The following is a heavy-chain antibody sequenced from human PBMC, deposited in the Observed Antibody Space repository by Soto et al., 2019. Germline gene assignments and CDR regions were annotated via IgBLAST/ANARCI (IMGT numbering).Heavy chain of an antibody. CDR2: IIPIFGTA. V-gene: IGHV1-69*13. J-gene: IGHJ6*02. D-gene: IGHD6-13*01. Sequence: SVKVSGKASGATFSSYAISWVRQAPGQGLEWMGGIIPIFGTANYAQKFQGRVTITADESTSTAYMELSSLRSEDTAVYYCAKSIAAAGTYYYGMDVWGQGTTVTVSS. CDR3: AKSIAAAGTYYYGMDV. CDR1: GATFSSYA.